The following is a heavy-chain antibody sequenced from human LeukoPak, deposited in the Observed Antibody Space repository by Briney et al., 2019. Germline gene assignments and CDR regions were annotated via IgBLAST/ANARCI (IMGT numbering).Heavy chain of an antibody. V-gene: IGHV4-4*07. Sequence: SETLSLTCTVSGGSISSHYWSWIRQPAGKGLEWIGRIYTTESTNYNPSLKSRVTMSVDSSKNRFSLKLSSVTAADTAVYYCARLMAGYYYYMDVWGKGTTVTVSS. J-gene: IGHJ6*03. CDR3: ARLMAGYYYYMDV. CDR2: IYTTEST. CDR1: GGSISSHY. D-gene: IGHD5-24*01.